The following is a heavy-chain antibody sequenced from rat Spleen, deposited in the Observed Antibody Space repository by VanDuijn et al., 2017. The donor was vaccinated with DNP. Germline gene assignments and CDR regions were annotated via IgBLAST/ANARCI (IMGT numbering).Heavy chain of an antibody. Sequence: QVQLQQSGAELAKPGSSVKISCKASGYTFTTYYIVWIKQTTGQGLEYIGYINTGSGGTNYNEKFKGKATLTADKSSSTAFMQLSSLTPDDSAVYYCARRRLPYWYFDFWGPGTMVTVSS. CDR1: GYTFTTYY. D-gene: IGHD1-4*01. CDR3: ARRRLPYWYFDF. CDR2: INTGSGGT. V-gene: IGHV1-43*01. J-gene: IGHJ1*01.